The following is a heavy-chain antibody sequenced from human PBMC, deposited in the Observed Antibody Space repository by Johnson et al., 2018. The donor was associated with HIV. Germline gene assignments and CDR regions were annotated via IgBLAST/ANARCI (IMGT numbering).Heavy chain of an antibody. CDR2: IRQDGSEK. J-gene: IGHJ3*02. CDR3: AREWLYDALDI. Sequence: EVQLVESGGGLVKSGGSLRPSCAGSGFTVSCHYMNWLRQAPGKGLEWVANIRQDGSEKYYVGSVKGRFTVSRDNARKSLYLQMNSLRAEDTAVYYCAREWLYDALDIWGQGTMVTVSS. V-gene: IGHV3-7*01. CDR1: GFTVSCHY. D-gene: IGHD3-22*01.